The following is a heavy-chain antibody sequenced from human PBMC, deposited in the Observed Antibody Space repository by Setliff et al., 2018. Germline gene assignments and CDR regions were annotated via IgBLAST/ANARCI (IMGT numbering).Heavy chain of an antibody. CDR2: IIDTVGGV. CDR1: GGTFSDNA. D-gene: IGHD4-4*01. Sequence: SVKVSCKTSGGTFSDNAMSWVRQAPGQGPEWMGGIIDTVGGVSYAQKFQGRVTITADESTTTVYMELSSLTSEDTAMYYCARDPRDVYRRGGDCWGPGTLVTVSS. CDR3: ARDPRDVYRRGGDC. J-gene: IGHJ4*02. V-gene: IGHV1-69*13.